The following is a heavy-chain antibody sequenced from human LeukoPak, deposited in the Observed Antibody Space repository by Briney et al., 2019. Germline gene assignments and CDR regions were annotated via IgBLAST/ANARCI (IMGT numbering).Heavy chain of an antibody. CDR2: IYSSGST. J-gene: IGHJ4*02. CDR3: AREDLTGYSPLDY. CDR1: GDSLSIYY. Sequence: SETLSLTCTVSGDSLSIYYWSWIRQPAGKGLEWIGRIYSSGSTNYNPSLKSRVTMSVDTSKNQFSLKLTSVTAADTAVYYCAREDLTGYSPLDYWGQGTLVTVSS. D-gene: IGHD3-9*01. V-gene: IGHV4-4*07.